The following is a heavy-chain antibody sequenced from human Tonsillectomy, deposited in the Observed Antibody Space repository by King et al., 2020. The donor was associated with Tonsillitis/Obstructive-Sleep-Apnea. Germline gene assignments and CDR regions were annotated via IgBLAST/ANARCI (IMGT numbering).Heavy chain of an antibody. CDR2: ISSSGSTI. V-gene: IGHV3-11*01. D-gene: IGHD7-27*01. CDR1: GFTFSDYY. CDR3: ARVTGDTTDYYDYYMDV. Sequence: VQLVESGGGLVKPGGSLRLSCAASGFTFSDYYMSWIRQSPEKGLEWVSYISSSGSTIYYAHSVKGRFTISRDNAKNSLYLQMNSLRVEDTAVYYCARVTGDTTDYYDYYMDVWGKGTTVTVSS. J-gene: IGHJ6*03.